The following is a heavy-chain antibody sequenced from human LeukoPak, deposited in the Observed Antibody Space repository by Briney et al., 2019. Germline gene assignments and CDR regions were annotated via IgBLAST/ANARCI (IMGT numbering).Heavy chain of an antibody. Sequence: SETLSLTCTVSGGSISSSSYYWGWIRQPPGKGLEWIGSVYYGGRTYYNPSLKSRVTILVDTSKNQFSLKLTSVTAADTAVYYCARAVTILGAVTKFDPWGQGTLVTVSS. V-gene: IGHV4-39*07. CDR2: VYYGGRT. J-gene: IGHJ5*02. CDR3: ARAVTILGAVTKFDP. D-gene: IGHD3-3*01. CDR1: GGSISSSSYY.